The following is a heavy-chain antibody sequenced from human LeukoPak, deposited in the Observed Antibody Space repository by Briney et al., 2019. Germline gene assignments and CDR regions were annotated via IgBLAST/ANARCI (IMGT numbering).Heavy chain of an antibody. D-gene: IGHD3-16*01. CDR1: GFTFSSYA. Sequence: GGSLRLSCAASGFTFSSYAMSWVRQAPGKGLEWVSAISCSGGSTYYADSVKGRFTISRDNSKNTLYLQMNSLRAEDTAVYYCAKGDHYDDVWGVPSYWGQGTLVTVSS. V-gene: IGHV3-23*01. J-gene: IGHJ4*02. CDR3: AKGDHYDDVWGVPSY. CDR2: ISCSGGST.